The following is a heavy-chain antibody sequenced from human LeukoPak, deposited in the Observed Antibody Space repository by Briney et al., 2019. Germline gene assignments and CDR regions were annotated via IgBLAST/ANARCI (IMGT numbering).Heavy chain of an antibody. Sequence: GRSLRLSCAASGFTFSSYGMHWVRQAPGKGLEWVAVIWYDGSNKYYADSVKGRFTISRDNSKNTLYLQMNSLRAEDTAVYYCARVPSSWFGESHDAFDIWGQGTMVTVSS. V-gene: IGHV3-33*01. D-gene: IGHD3-10*01. CDR2: IWYDGSNK. J-gene: IGHJ3*02. CDR1: GFTFSSYG. CDR3: ARVPSSWFGESHDAFDI.